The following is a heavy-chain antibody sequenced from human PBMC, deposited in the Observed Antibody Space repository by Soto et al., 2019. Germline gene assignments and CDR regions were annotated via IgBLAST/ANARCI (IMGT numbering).Heavy chain of an antibody. V-gene: IGHV3-30*18. CDR3: ANDPAYNWNAEGAFDI. CDR1: GFTFSSYG. J-gene: IGHJ3*02. D-gene: IGHD1-20*01. CDR2: ISYDGSNK. Sequence: QVQLVESGGGVVQPGRSLRLSCAASGFTFSSYGMHWVRQAPGKGLEWVAVISYDGSNKYYADSVKGRFTISRDNSKNTLYLQMNSLRAEDTAVYYCANDPAYNWNAEGAFDIWGQGTMVTVSS.